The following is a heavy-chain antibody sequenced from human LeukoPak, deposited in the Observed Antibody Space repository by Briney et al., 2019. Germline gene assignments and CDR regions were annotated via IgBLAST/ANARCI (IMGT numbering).Heavy chain of an antibody. CDR3: TRDGAFDI. CDR1: GYTFTDYY. Sequence: ASVKVSCKASGYTFTDYYMHWIRQAPGQGLEWMGWINPKSGDTHSAQKSQGRVTMTRDTSISTAYMELSRLTSDDTALYYCTRDGAFDIWGQGTMVTVSS. CDR2: INPKSGDT. J-gene: IGHJ3*02. V-gene: IGHV1-2*02.